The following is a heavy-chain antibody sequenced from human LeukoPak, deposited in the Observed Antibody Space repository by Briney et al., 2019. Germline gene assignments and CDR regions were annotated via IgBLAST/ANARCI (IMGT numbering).Heavy chain of an antibody. CDR3: ARSVPAAFYYYMDV. J-gene: IGHJ6*03. V-gene: IGHV4-59*01. CDR1: GGSISSYY. D-gene: IGHD2-2*01. CDR2: IYYSGST. Sequence: SETLSLTCTVTGGSISSYYWSWIRQPPGKGLEWIGYIYYSGSTNYNPSLKSRITISVDTSKNQFSLKLSSVTAADTAVYYCARSVPAAFYYYMDVWGKGTTVTVSS.